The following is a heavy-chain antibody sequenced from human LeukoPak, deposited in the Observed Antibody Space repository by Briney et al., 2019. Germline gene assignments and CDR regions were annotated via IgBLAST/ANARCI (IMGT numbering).Heavy chain of an antibody. Sequence: GASVKVSCKASGYTFTSYGISWVRQAPGQGLEWMGWISAYNGNTNYAQKLQGRVTMTTDTSTSTAYVELRSLRSDDTAVYYCAREEEGDYVNSLDYWGQGTLVTVSS. CDR2: ISAYNGNT. D-gene: IGHD4-17*01. CDR1: GYTFTSYG. CDR3: AREEEGDYVNSLDY. J-gene: IGHJ4*02. V-gene: IGHV1-18*01.